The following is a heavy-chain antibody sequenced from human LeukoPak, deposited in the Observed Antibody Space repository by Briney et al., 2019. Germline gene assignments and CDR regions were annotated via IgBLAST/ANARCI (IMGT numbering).Heavy chain of an antibody. J-gene: IGHJ4*02. CDR1: GFTFSSYN. CDR3: ARDARAAAGTFPLDY. Sequence: GGSLRLSCAASGFTFSSYNMNWVRQAPGKGLEWVSSISSSSSYIYYADSVKGRFTISRDNAKNSLYLQMNSLRAEDTAVYYCARDARAAAGTFPLDYWGQGTLVTVSS. V-gene: IGHV3-21*01. D-gene: IGHD6-13*01. CDR2: ISSSSSYI.